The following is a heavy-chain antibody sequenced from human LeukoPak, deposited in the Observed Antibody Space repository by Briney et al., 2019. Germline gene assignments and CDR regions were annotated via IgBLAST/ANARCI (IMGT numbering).Heavy chain of an antibody. Sequence: GGSLRLSCAASGFTFSSHGMHWVRQAPGKGLEWVAVIWYDGSYKYYADSVEGRFTISRDNSNSTLYLQMNSLRAEDTAVYYCARDKSTSCYYFDYWGQGTLVTVSS. CDR3: ARDKSTSCYYFDY. V-gene: IGHV3-33*08. D-gene: IGHD2-2*01. J-gene: IGHJ4*02. CDR2: IWYDGSYK. CDR1: GFTFSSHG.